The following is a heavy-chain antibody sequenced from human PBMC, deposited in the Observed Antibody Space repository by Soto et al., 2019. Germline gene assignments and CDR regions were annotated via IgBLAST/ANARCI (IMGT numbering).Heavy chain of an antibody. CDR3: AIYDSSGYPNAY. Sequence: GGALKVSCKGCGYSYYRYGIRSGRPMPGKGLEWMGIIYPGPSDTRYSPSFQGQVTSSADKSISTAYLQWSSLNASNTAMYYCAIYDSSGYPNAYWGQGTLVTVS. D-gene: IGHD3-22*01. J-gene: IGHJ4*02. V-gene: IGHV5-51*01. CDR2: IYPGPSDT. CDR1: GYSYYRYG.